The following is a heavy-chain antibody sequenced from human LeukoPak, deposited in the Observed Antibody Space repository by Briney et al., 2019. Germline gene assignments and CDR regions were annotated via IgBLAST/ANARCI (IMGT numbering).Heavy chain of an antibody. V-gene: IGHV3-30*04. CDR3: ARDLGYSYGTPYFYYGMDV. CDR1: GFTFSSYA. CDR2: ISHDGSNK. J-gene: IGHJ6*04. Sequence: QSGGPLRLSCAASGFTFSSYAMHWVRQAPGKGLEWVAVISHDGSNKYYADFVKGRFTISRDNSKNTLDLQMNSLRAEDTAVYYCARDLGYSYGTPYFYYGMDVWGKGTTVTVSS. D-gene: IGHD5-18*01.